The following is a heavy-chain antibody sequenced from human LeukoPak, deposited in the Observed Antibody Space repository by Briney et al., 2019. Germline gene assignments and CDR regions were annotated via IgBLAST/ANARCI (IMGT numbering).Heavy chain of an antibody. CDR2: IGTAGDT. J-gene: IGHJ3*02. D-gene: IGHD3-22*01. V-gene: IGHV3-13*01. CDR3: ASEHYDSSGSRAFDI. CDR1: GFTFSSYD. Sequence: GGSLRLSCAASGFTFSSYDMHWVRHATGRGLEWVSAIGTAGDTYYPGSVKGRFTISRENAKNSLYLQMNSLRAGDTAVYYCASEHYDSSGSRAFDIWGQGTMVTVSS.